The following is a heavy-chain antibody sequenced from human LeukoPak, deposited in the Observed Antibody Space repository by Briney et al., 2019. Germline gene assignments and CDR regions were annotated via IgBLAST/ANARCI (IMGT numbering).Heavy chain of an antibody. J-gene: IGHJ4*02. CDR1: GGTFSSYA. Sequence: ASVTVSCKASGGTFSSYAISWVRQAPGQGLEWMGGIIPIFGTANYAQKFQGRVTITADESTSTAYMELSSLRSGDTAVYYCARHRDSSGYYNFDYWGQGTLVTVSS. CDR2: IIPIFGTA. V-gene: IGHV1-69*13. CDR3: ARHRDSSGYYNFDY. D-gene: IGHD3-22*01.